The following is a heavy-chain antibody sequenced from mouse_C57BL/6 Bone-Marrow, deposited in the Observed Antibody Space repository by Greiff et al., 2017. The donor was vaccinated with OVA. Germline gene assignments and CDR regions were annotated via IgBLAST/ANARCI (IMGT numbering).Heavy chain of an antibody. J-gene: IGHJ4*01. Sequence: VQLQQSDAELVKPGASVKISCKVSGYTFTDHTIHWMKQRPAQGLEWIGYIYPRDGSTKYNEKFKGKATLTADKSSSTAYMQLNSLTSEDSAVYFCARGRQLRLQAMDYWGQGTSVTVSS. CDR3: ARGRQLRLQAMDY. CDR1: GYTFTDHT. D-gene: IGHD3-2*02. CDR2: IYPRDGST. V-gene: IGHV1-78*01.